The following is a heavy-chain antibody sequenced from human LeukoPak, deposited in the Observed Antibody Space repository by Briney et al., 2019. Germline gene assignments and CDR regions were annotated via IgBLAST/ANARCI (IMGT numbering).Heavy chain of an antibody. Sequence: ASVKVSCKASGYTFTSYGISWVRQAPGQGLEWMGWISAYNGNTNYAQKLQGRVTMTTDTSTSTAYMELRSLRSDDTAVYYCVVVVLGCYFDLWGRGTLVTVSS. CDR2: ISAYNGNT. CDR3: VVVVLGCYFDL. J-gene: IGHJ2*01. CDR1: GYTFTSYG. V-gene: IGHV1-18*01. D-gene: IGHD2-15*01.